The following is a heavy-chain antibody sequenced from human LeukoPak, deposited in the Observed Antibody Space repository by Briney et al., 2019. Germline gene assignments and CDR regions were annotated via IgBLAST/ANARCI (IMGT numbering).Heavy chain of an antibody. CDR1: GFTFSSYA. V-gene: IGHV3-30*04. CDR3: ARDHYYDSSGYYPGY. Sequence: GGSLRLSCAASGFTFSSYAMHWVRQALGKGLEWVAVISYDGSNKYYADSVKGRFTISRDNSKNTLYLQMNSLRAEDTAVCYCARDHYYDSSGYYPGYWGQGTLVTVSS. D-gene: IGHD3-22*01. J-gene: IGHJ4*02. CDR2: ISYDGSNK.